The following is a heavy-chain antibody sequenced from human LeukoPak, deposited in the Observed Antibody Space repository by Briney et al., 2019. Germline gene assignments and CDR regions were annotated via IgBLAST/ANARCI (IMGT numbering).Heavy chain of an antibody. J-gene: IGHJ4*02. Sequence: GGSLRLSCAASGFTFSSYSMNWVRQAPGKGLEWVSSISSSSSYIYYADSVKGRFTISRDNAKNSLYLQMNSLRAEDTAVYYCARVATAKYYYDSSGLYPGYWGQGTLVTVS. D-gene: IGHD3-22*01. CDR3: ARVATAKYYYDSSGLYPGY. CDR1: GFTFSSYS. CDR2: ISSSSSYI. V-gene: IGHV3-21*01.